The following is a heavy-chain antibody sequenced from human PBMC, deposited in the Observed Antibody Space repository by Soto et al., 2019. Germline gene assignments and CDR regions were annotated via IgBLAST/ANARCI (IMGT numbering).Heavy chain of an antibody. CDR1: GFSFSRYA. D-gene: IGHD5-12*01. CDR2: MTGSGGDI. V-gene: IGHV3-23*01. J-gene: IGHJ4*02. Sequence: VGSLRLSCAASGFSFSRYAMMWVRQAPGKGQEWVAGMTGSGGDIRYADSVKGRFTISKDNSKNTLYLQMNSLRAEDTAKYYCAKDAVYNDGLWLVANWGQGTLVTVSS. CDR3: AKDAVYNDGLWLVAN.